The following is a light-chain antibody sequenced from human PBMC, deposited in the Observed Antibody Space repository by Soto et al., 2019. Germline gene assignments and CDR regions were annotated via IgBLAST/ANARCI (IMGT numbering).Light chain of an antibody. J-gene: IGLJ2*01. V-gene: IGLV2-23*03. CDR1: SSDVGSYHL. CDR2: EGT. Sequence: QSALTQPASVSGSPGQSITISCTGTSSDVGSYHLVSWYQQHPGKAPKVIIYEGTKRPSGVSNRFSASKSGNTASLTISGLQAEDEAGYYCCSYGGFSTFVIFGEGTKVTVL. CDR3: CSYGGFSTFVI.